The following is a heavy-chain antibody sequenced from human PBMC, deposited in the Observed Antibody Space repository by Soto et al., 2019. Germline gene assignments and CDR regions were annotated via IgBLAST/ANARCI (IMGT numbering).Heavy chain of an antibody. CDR3: ARGYDFWTQNPQFDY. CDR1: GYTFTSYG. Sequence: GASVKVSCKASGYTFTSYGISWVRQAPGQGLEWMGWISAYNGNTNYAQKLQGRVTMTTDTSTSTAYMELRSLRSDDTAVYYCARGYDFWTQNPQFDYWGQGTLVTVSS. V-gene: IGHV1-18*01. D-gene: IGHD3-3*01. J-gene: IGHJ4*02. CDR2: ISAYNGNT.